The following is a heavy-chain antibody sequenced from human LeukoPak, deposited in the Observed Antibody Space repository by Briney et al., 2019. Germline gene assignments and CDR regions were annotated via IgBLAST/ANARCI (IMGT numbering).Heavy chain of an antibody. CDR3: ARGLLSTGLVDY. CDR2: IYYSGST. V-gene: IGHV4-30-4*01. Sequence: SETLSLTCTVSGDSISSGDYYWSWIRQPPGKGLEWIGYIYYSGSTYYNPSLKSRVTMSVDTSNNQFSLKLGSVTAADTAVYHCARGLLSTGLVDYWGQGTLVTVSS. CDR1: GDSISSGDYY. D-gene: IGHD4-17*01. J-gene: IGHJ4*02.